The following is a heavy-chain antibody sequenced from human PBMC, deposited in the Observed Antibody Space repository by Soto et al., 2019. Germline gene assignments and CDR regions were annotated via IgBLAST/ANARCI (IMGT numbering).Heavy chain of an antibody. J-gene: IGHJ6*03. CDR2: IYYSGST. D-gene: IGHD6-19*01. CDR3: ARALKGVAVAGTLPAPFYYYYYMDV. Sequence: SETLSLTCIVSGSAISSYYRSCIRQPPGKGLEWIGYIYYSGSTNYNPSLKSRVTISVDTSKNQFSLKLSSVTAADTAVYYCARALKGVAVAGTLPAPFYYYYYMDVWGKGTTVTVSS. CDR1: GSAISSYY. V-gene: IGHV4-59*01.